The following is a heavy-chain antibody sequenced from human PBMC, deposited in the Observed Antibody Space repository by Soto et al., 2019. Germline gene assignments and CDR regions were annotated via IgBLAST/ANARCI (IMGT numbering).Heavy chain of an antibody. CDR1: GFTFDDYA. D-gene: IGHD6-19*01. V-gene: IGHV3-9*01. CDR2: ISWNSGSI. CDR3: AKGPGAVAGTAYYFDY. Sequence: EVQLVESGGGLVQPGRSLRLSCAASGFTFDDYAMHWVRQAPGKGLEWVSGISWNSGSIGYADSVKGRFTISRDNAKNSLYLQMNNLRAEDTALYYCAKGPGAVAGTAYYFDYWGQGTLVAVSS. J-gene: IGHJ4*02.